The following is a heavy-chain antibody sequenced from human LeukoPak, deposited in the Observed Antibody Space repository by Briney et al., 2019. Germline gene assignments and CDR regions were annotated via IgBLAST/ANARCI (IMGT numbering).Heavy chain of an antibody. D-gene: IGHD5-24*01. CDR1: GFNFSSYA. CDR2: ISGSGGST. Sequence: GGSLRLSCAASGFNFSSYAMSWVRQAPGKGLEWVSAISGSGGSTYYADSVKGRFTISRDNSKNTLYLQMNSLRAEDTAVYYCAKDRGRRDGYNLNYFDYWGQGTLVTVSS. CDR3: AKDRGRRDGYNLNYFDY. V-gene: IGHV3-23*01. J-gene: IGHJ4*02.